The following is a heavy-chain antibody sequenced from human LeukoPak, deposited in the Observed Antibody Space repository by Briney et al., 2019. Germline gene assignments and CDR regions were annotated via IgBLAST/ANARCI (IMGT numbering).Heavy chain of an antibody. J-gene: IGHJ4*02. Sequence: GGSLRLSCEASGFTFSSYWMSWVRQAPGKGLEWVANIKEDGSEKYYVDSVKGRFIISRDNAKKSLSLQMNSLRAEDTAVYYCAKENVDTPMITYFFDYWGQGTLVTVSS. CDR3: AKENVDTPMITYFFDY. CDR1: GFTFSSYW. V-gene: IGHV3-7*04. CDR2: IKEDGSEK. D-gene: IGHD5-18*01.